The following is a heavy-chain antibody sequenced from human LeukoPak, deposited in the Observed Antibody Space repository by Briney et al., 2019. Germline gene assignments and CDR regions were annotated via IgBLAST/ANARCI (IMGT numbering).Heavy chain of an antibody. CDR1: GYTFTGYY. Sequence: ASVKVSCKASGYTFTGYYMRWVRRPPGQGLEWMGWINPNSGGTNYEQKFQGRIIMTRDTSIRSSYKELSRLSADDPAVYYCARDVAAAGRYYYSYYMDVWGKGTTVTVSS. D-gene: IGHD6-13*01. CDR2: INPNSGGT. V-gene: IGHV1-2*02. J-gene: IGHJ6*03. CDR3: ARDVAAAGRYYYSYYMDV.